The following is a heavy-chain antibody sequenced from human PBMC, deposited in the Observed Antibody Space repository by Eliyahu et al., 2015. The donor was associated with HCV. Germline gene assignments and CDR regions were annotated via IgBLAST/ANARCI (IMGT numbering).Heavy chain of an antibody. CDR3: ARSDGIDY. CDR1: GFTFXSYX. Sequence: EVQLVESGGGLVKPGGXXGLSXAAXGFTFXSYXMNWVRQAPGKGLDWVSSISSSGNYIYYADSVRGRFTISRDNADNSVFLQMNSLRAEDTAVYYCARSDGIDYWGQGTLVTVSS. V-gene: IGHV3-21*01. CDR2: ISSSGNYI. J-gene: IGHJ4*02.